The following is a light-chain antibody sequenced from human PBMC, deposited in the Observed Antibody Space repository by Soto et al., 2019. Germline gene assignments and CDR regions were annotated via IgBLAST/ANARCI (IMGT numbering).Light chain of an antibody. V-gene: IGLV1-44*01. Sequence: QLVLTQPPSASGTPGQRGTISCSGSSSNIGSNTVNWYQQLPGTAPKLLIYSNNQRPSGVPDRFSGSKSGTSASLAISGLQSEDEADYYCAAWDDSLNGVVFGGGTTLTVL. CDR2: SNN. J-gene: IGLJ2*01. CDR3: AAWDDSLNGVV. CDR1: SSNIGSNT.